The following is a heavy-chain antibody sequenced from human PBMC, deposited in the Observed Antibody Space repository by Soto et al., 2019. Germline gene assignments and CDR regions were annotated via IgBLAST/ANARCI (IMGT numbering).Heavy chain of an antibody. CDR2: ISGSGGST. V-gene: IGHV3-23*01. J-gene: IGHJ6*03. D-gene: IGHD2-21*01. CDR1: GFTFSSYA. Sequence: EVQLLESGGGLVQPGGSLRLSCAASGFTFSSYAMSWVRQAPGKGLEWVSAISGSGGSTYYADSVKGRFTISRDNSKNTLYLQMNSLRVEDTAVYYCAKEGFGDLYYYCYMDVWGKGTTVTVSS. CDR3: AKEGFGDLYYYCYMDV.